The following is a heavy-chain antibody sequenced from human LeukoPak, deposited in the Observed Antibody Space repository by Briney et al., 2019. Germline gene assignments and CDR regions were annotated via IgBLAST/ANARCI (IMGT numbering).Heavy chain of an antibody. V-gene: IGHV4-39*01. J-gene: IGHJ4*02. CDR1: GGSISSSSYY. D-gene: IGHD3-16*01. CDR3: ARHDWGAADY. Sequence: SETLSLTCTVSGGSISSSSYYWGWIRQPPGKGLEWIGSIYYSGSTYYNPSLKSRVTISVDTSKNQLSLKLSSVTAADTAVYYCARHDWGAADYWGQGTLVTVSS. CDR2: IYYSGST.